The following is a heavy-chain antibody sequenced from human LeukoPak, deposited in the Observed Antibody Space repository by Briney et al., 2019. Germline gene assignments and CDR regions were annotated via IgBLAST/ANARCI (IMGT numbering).Heavy chain of an antibody. V-gene: IGHV3-21*01. CDR2: ISSSSSYI. CDR3: ARASQDDSSGYYPPGVS. J-gene: IGHJ5*02. Sequence: PGGSLRLSCAASGFTFSSYSMNWVRQAPGKGLEWVSSISSSSSYIYYADSVKGRFTISRDNAKNSLYLQMNSLRAEDTAVYYCARASQDDSSGYYPPGVSWGQGTLVTVSS. D-gene: IGHD3-22*01. CDR1: GFTFSSYS.